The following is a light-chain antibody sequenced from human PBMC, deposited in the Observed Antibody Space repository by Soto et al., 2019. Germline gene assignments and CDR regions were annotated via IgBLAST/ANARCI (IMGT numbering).Light chain of an antibody. CDR2: DVS. Sequence: QSVLTQPASVSGSPGQSITISCTGTSSDVGGYNYVSWYQQHPGKVPKLMIYDVSNRPSGVSNRFSGSKSGNTASLTISGLQAEDEADYYCSSYTSSSTLHVFGTGTKLTVL. CDR3: SSYTSSSTLHV. V-gene: IGLV2-14*01. CDR1: SSDVGGYNY. J-gene: IGLJ1*01.